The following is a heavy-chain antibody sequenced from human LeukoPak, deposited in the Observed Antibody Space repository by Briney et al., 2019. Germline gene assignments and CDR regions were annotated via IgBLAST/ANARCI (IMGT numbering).Heavy chain of an antibody. CDR1: GGSISSGGYS. Sequence: SETLSLTCAVSGGSISSGGYSWSWIRQPPGKGLEWIGYIYHSGSTYYNPSLKSRVTISVDRSKNQFSLKLSPVTAADTAVYYCARAKYYYGSGSPLFDYWGQGTLVTVSS. CDR2: IYHSGST. CDR3: ARAKYYYGSGSPLFDY. J-gene: IGHJ4*02. V-gene: IGHV4-30-2*01. D-gene: IGHD3-10*01.